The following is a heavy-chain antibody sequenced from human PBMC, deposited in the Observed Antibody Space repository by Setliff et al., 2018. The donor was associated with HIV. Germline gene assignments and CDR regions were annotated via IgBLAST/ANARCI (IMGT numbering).Heavy chain of an antibody. CDR2: ISSSSTYT. J-gene: IGHJ4*02. D-gene: IGHD2-2*01. CDR1: GFRFSNFH. CDR3: ARIYCSSTSCPTHY. V-gene: IGHV3-11*06. Sequence: PGGSLRLSCAASGFRFSNFHMHWVRQAPGRGLEWVSYISSSSTYTNYLDSVKGRFTISRDNAKNSLYLQMNSLRAEDTAVYYCARIYCSSTSCPTHYWGQGTLVTVSS.